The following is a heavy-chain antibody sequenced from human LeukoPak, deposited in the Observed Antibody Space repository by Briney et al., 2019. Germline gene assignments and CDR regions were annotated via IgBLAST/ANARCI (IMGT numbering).Heavy chain of an antibody. J-gene: IGHJ4*02. CDR3: ARVLTTVTPYFDY. V-gene: IGHV5-51*01. D-gene: IGHD4-17*01. CDR1: GYSFTSYW. Sequence: GESLKISFKGSGYSFTSYWIGWVRQMPGKGLEWMGIIYPGDSDTRYSPSFQGQVTISADKSISTAYLQWSSLKASDTAMYYCARVLTTVTPYFDYWGQGTLVTVSS. CDR2: IYPGDSDT.